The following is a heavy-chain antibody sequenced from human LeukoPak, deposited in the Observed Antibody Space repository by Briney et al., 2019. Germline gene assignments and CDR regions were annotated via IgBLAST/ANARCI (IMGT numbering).Heavy chain of an antibody. Sequence: GGSLRLSCAASGFTFSSYGMSWVRQAPGKGLEWVSAITATSSSTHDADSVQGRFTISRDHSKNTLYLQMNSLRAEDTAVYYCARRAGAYSHPYDYWGQGTLVTVSS. V-gene: IGHV3-23*01. CDR2: ITATSSST. CDR1: GFTFSSYG. CDR3: ARRAGAYSHPYDY. D-gene: IGHD4/OR15-4a*01. J-gene: IGHJ4*02.